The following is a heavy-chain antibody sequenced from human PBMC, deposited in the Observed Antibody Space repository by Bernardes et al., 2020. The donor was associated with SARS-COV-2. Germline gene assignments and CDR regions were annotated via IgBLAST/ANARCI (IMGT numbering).Heavy chain of an antibody. CDR2: INPNSGGT. Sequence: ASVKVSCKASGYPFTGYYIHWVRQAPGQGLEWMGWINPNSGGTNYAQKFQGRVTMTRDTSISTANMELSRLGSDDTAYYYCARTRTTISTTGIPVDYWGQGTLVTVSS. D-gene: IGHD2-21*02. J-gene: IGHJ4*02. V-gene: IGHV1-2*02. CDR3: ARTRTTISTTGIPVDY. CDR1: GYPFTGYY.